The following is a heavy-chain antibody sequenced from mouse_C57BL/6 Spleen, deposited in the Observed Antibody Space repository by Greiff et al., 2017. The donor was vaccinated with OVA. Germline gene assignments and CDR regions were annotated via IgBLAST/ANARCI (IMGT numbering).Heavy chain of an antibody. Sequence: DVQLQESGGGLVKPGGSLKLSCAASGFTFSSYAMSWVRQTPEKRLEWVATISDGGSYTYYPDNVKGRFTISRDNAKNNLYLQMSHLKSEDTAMYYCARDFYYYGSSPAWFAYWGQGTLVTVSA. J-gene: IGHJ3*01. V-gene: IGHV5-4*01. CDR3: ARDFYYYGSSPAWFAY. CDR1: GFTFSSYA. CDR2: ISDGGSYT. D-gene: IGHD1-1*01.